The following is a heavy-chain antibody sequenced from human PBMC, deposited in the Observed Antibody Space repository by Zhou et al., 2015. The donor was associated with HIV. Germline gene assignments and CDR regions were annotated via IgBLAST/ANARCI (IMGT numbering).Heavy chain of an antibody. CDR2: INPNNGGT. D-gene: IGHD1-26*01. CDR3: ARDFQPLKIVGAAYYFDF. CDR1: GYTFTDDY. V-gene: IGHV1-2*02. Sequence: QVQLVQSGAEVKKPGASVKVSCKASGYTFTDDYIHWVRQAPGQGLEWMGWINPNNGGTKFAQKFQGRVTMTRDTSMRTAYMELRRLTSDDTAVYFCARDFQPLKIVGAAYYFDFWGLGTLVTVSS. J-gene: IGHJ4*02.